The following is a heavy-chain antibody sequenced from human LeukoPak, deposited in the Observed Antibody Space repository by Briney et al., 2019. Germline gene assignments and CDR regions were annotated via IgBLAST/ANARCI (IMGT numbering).Heavy chain of an antibody. CDR3: ARDNLWFRELYYFDY. D-gene: IGHD3-10*01. V-gene: IGHV3-21*01. CDR1: GFTFSSYS. Sequence: GGSLRLSCAACGFTFSSYSMNWVRQAPGKGLEWVSSISSSSSYIYYADSVKGRFTISRDNAKNSLYLQMNSLRAEDTAVYYCARDNLWFRELYYFDYWGQGTLVTVSS. J-gene: IGHJ4*02. CDR2: ISSSSSYI.